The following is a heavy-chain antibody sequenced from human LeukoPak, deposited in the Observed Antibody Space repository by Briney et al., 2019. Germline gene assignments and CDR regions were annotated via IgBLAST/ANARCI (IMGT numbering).Heavy chain of an antibody. D-gene: IGHD3-3*01. V-gene: IGHV3-7*03. CDR3: ARDQYDTWSRRGNFDS. J-gene: IGHJ4*02. CDR1: GFTFGKYW. Sequence: GGSLRLSCVASGFTFGKYWMSWVRQAPGKGLEWVANIKLDGSEKNYVDSVKGRFTISRENTKNSLYLQMNSLRAEDTAVFYCARDQYDTWSRRGNFDSWGQGTLVIVSS. CDR2: IKLDGSEK.